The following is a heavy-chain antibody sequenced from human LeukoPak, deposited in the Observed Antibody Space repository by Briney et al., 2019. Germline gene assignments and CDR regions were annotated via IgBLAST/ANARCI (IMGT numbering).Heavy chain of an antibody. CDR2: IIPILGIA. CDR3: ARVNYYDSSGYVYYFDY. D-gene: IGHD3-22*01. Sequence: SVKVSRKASGGTFSSYAISWVRQAPGQGLEWMGRIIPILGIANYAQKFQGRVTITADKSTSTAYMELSSLRSEDTAVYYCARVNYYDSSGYVYYFDYWGQGTLVTVSS. V-gene: IGHV1-69*04. CDR1: GGTFSSYA. J-gene: IGHJ4*02.